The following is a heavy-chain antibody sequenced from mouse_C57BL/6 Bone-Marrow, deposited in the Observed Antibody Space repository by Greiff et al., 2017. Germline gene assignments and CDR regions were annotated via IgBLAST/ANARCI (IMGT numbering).Heavy chain of an antibody. J-gene: IGHJ2*01. D-gene: IGHD1-1*01. CDR1: GYTFTDHI. CDR2: IYPVSGAT. Sequence: QVQLKQSGAELASPGASVTLSCKASGYTFTDHIMNWVKKRPGQGLEWIGRIYPVSGATNYNQKFMGKATFSVARSSSTVYMVLNSLTSEDPAVYYCGALIYYYGSSYESAGYFSYWGQGTTLTVSS. V-gene: IGHV1-11*01. CDR3: GALIYYYGSSYESAGYFSY.